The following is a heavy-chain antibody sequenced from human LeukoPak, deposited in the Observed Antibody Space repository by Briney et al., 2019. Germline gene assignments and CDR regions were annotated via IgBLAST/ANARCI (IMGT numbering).Heavy chain of an antibody. V-gene: IGHV6-1*01. Sequence: SQTLSLTCAISGDSFSSNSAVWNWIRQSPSRGLEWLGRTYYRSKWYNDYAVSVRSRITIDPDTSENQFSLQLSSVTPEDTAVYYCATGAHYFDYWGQGTLVTVSS. CDR3: ATGAHYFDY. CDR1: GDSFSSNSAV. D-gene: IGHD1-26*01. CDR2: TYYRSKWYN. J-gene: IGHJ4*02.